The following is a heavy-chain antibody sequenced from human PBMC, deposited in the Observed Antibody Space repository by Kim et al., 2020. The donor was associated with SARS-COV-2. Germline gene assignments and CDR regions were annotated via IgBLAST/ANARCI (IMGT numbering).Heavy chain of an antibody. D-gene: IGHD3-10*01. CDR2: ITQTGTT. J-gene: IGHJ2*01. V-gene: IGHV4-34*01. CDR1: GRSFSGYY. CDR3: ARGKRGYFGSGRARSFDL. Sequence: SETLSLTCAVYGRSFSGYYWTWIRQAPGTGLQWIGEITQTGTTNYDPSLRGRVTISVAASEKQFSLVLTSATAADTAVYYCARGKRGYFGSGRARSFDL.